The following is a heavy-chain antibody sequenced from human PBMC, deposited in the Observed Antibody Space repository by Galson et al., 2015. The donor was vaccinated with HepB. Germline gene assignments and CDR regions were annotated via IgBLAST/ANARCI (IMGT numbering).Heavy chain of an antibody. Sequence: SVKVSCKASGYTFTSYYMHWVRQAPGQGLEWMGIINPSGGSTSYAQKFQGRVTMTRDTSTSTVYMELSSLRSEDTAVYYCARGTYYYDSSGYYEGGYYFDYWGQGTLVTVSS. CDR1: GYTFTSYY. CDR3: ARGTYYYDSSGYYEGGYYFDY. J-gene: IGHJ4*02. D-gene: IGHD3-22*01. V-gene: IGHV1-46*03. CDR2: INPSGGST.